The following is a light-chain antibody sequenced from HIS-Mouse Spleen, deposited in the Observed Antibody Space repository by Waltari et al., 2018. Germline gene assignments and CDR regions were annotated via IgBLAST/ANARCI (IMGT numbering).Light chain of an antibody. CDR1: SSDVGGYNY. Sequence: QSALTQPRSVSGSPGQSVTISCTGTSSDVGGYNYVSWYQQHPGKAPNLMILDVSKRPSGVPGRFSGSKSGNTASLTISGLQAEDEADYYCCSYAGSYTLVFGGGTKLTVL. J-gene: IGLJ2*01. CDR2: DVS. CDR3: CSYAGSYTLV. V-gene: IGLV2-11*01.